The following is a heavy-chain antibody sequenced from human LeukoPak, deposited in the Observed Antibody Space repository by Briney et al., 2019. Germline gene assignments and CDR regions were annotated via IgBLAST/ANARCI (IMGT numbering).Heavy chain of an antibody. D-gene: IGHD3-10*01. V-gene: IGHV4-59*08. CDR3: ARHLWRGGTTDSFDI. CDR2: INYSGST. CDR1: GGSISSYY. Sequence: SETLSLTCTVSGGSISSYYWSWIRQPPGKGLEWIGYINYSGSTNYNPSLKSRVTISVDTSKNQFSLKLSPVTAADTAVYYCARHLWRGGTTDSFDIWGQGTMVSVS. J-gene: IGHJ3*02.